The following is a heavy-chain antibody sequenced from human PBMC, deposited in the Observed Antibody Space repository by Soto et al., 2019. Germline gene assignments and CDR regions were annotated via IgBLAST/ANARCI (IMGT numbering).Heavy chain of an antibody. Sequence: SETLSLTCTVSGGSVSSGSYYWSWIRQPPGKGLEWIGEIYHSGSTNYNTSLKSRVTISVDKSKNQFSLKVTSVTAADTAVYYFARVSGSYYYVMDVWGQGTTVTVSS. V-gene: IGHV4-61*01. CDR2: IYHSGST. J-gene: IGHJ6*02. CDR3: ARVSGSYYYVMDV. CDR1: GGSVSSGSYY.